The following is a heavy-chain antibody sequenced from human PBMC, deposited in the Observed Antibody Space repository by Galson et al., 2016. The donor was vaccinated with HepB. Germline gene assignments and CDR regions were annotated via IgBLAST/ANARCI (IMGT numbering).Heavy chain of an antibody. V-gene: IGHV4-59*08. CDR1: GGSISSYY. J-gene: IGHJ3*02. D-gene: IGHD2-15*01. CDR2: IYYSGST. CDR3: ARRRGGDAFDI. Sequence: EPLPLTCTVSGGSISSYYWSWIRQPPGKGLEWIGYIYYSGSTNYNPSLKSRVTISVDTSKNQFSLKLSSVTAADTAVYYCARRRGGDAFDIWGQGTMVTVSS.